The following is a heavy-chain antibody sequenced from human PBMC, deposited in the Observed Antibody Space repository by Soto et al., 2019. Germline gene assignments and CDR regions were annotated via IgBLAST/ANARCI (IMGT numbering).Heavy chain of an antibody. CDR2: IKQDGNEK. CDR1: GLTFSSNG. CDR3: ARVVGAPNWFDP. J-gene: IGHJ5*02. Sequence: GGSLRLSCAASGLTFSSNGRSWVRQAPGRGLECVANIKQDGNEKYYVDSVKGRFTISRDNAKNSLYLQMNSLRAEDTAVYYCARVVGAPNWFDPWGQGTLVTVSS. V-gene: IGHV3-7*04. D-gene: IGHD1-26*01.